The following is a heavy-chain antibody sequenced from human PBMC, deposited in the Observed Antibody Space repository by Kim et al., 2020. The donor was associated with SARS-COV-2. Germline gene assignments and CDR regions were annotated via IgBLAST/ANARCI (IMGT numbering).Heavy chain of an antibody. Sequence: SVRGRFTITRDDSQNTVHLQRNSLRGEDTAVYYCAKRAATGTGPGYFDYWGQGTLVTVSS. D-gene: IGHD1-1*01. J-gene: IGHJ4*02. V-gene: IGHV3-23*01. CDR3: AKRAATGTGPGYFDY.